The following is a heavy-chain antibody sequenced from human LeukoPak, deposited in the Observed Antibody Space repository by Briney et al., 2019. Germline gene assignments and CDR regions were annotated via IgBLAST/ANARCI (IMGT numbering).Heavy chain of an antibody. CDR3: ARSTGSTMFIDY. D-gene: IGHD3-10*02. J-gene: IGHJ4*02. CDR1: GGSISPYY. Sequence: SETLSLNCTVSGGSISPYYWSWIRQPPGKGLEWLGYIYYSGNTDYNPSLKSRVAISVDTSKNQFSLKLSSVTAADTAVYYCARSTGSTMFIDYWGQGTLVTVSS. CDR2: IYYSGNT. V-gene: IGHV4-59*01.